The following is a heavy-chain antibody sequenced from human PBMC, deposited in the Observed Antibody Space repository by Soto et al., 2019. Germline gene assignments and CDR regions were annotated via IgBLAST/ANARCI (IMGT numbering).Heavy chain of an antibody. J-gene: IGHJ5*02. V-gene: IGHV1-18*01. CDR2: ISAYNGNT. D-gene: IGHD2-21*01. CDR3: ARTPLWSIPQPGKLNWFDP. CDR1: GYTFTSYG. Sequence: ASVKVSCKASGYTFTSYGISWVRQAPGQGLEWMGWISAYNGNTNYAQKLQGRVTMTTDTSTSTAYMELRSLRSDDTAVYYCARTPLWSIPQPGKLNWFDPWGQGTLVTVSS.